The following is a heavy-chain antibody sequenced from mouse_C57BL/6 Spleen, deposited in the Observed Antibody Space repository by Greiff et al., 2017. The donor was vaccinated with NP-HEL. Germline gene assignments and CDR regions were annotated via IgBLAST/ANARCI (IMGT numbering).Heavy chain of an antibody. D-gene: IGHD2-13*01. CDR1: GYSITSGYY. Sequence: EVKLQESGPGLVKPSQSLSLTCSVTGYSITSGYYWNWIRQFPGNKLEWMGYISYDGSNNYNPSLKNRISITRDTSKNQFFLKLNSVTTEDTATYYCARWEYGDYGGYWYFDVWGTGTTVTVSS. CDR3: ARWEYGDYGGYWYFDV. V-gene: IGHV3-6*01. J-gene: IGHJ1*03. CDR2: ISYDGSN.